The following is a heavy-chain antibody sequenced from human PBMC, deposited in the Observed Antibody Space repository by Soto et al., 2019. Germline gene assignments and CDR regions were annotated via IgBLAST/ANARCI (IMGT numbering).Heavy chain of an antibody. Sequence: QVQLVESGGGVVQPGRSLRLSCAASGFTFSSYGMHWVRQAPGKGLEWVAVIWYDGSNIYYADSVKGRFTISRDNSKNTLYLQMNSLRAEDTAVYYCARDRGNWKSPDYWGQGTLVTVSS. CDR1: GFTFSSYG. CDR2: IWYDGSNI. V-gene: IGHV3-33*01. J-gene: IGHJ4*02. D-gene: IGHD1-20*01. CDR3: ARDRGNWKSPDY.